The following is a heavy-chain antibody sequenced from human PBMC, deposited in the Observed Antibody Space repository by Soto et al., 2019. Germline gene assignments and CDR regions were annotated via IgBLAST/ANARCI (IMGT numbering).Heavy chain of an antibody. D-gene: IGHD6-13*01. V-gene: IGHV1-24*01. Sequence: ASVKVSCKVSGYTLTELSMHWVRQAPGKGLEWMGGSDPEDGETIYAQKFQGRVTMTEDTSTDTAYMELSSLRSEDTAVYYCATISISAAGISNWGQGTLITVSS. J-gene: IGHJ4*02. CDR3: ATISISAAGISN. CDR2: SDPEDGET. CDR1: GYTLTELS.